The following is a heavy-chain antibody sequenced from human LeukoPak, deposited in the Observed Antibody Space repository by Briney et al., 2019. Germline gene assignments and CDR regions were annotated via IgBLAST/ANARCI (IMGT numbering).Heavy chain of an antibody. CDR1: GFTVSSNY. D-gene: IGHD5-18*01. Sequence: PGGSLRLSCAASGFTVSSNYMSWVRQAPGKGLEWVSVIYSGGSTYYADSVKGRFTISRDNPKNTLYLQMNSLRAEDTAVYYCATRLRGYSYGYLDYWGQGTLVTVSS. J-gene: IGHJ4*02. V-gene: IGHV3-66*01. CDR3: ATRLRGYSYGYLDY. CDR2: IYSGGST.